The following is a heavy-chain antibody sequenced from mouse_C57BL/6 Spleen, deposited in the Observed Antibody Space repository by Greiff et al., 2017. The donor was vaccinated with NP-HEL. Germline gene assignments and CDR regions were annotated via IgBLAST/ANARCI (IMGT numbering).Heavy chain of an antibody. V-gene: IGHV5-6*02. D-gene: IGHD3-2*02. CDR3: ARQGTAQATPFAY. Sequence: EVMLVESGGDLVKPGGSLKLSCAASGFTFSSYGMSWVRQTPDKRLEWVATISSGGSYTYYPDSVKGRFTISRDNAKNTLYLQMSSLKSEDTAMYYCARQGTAQATPFAYWGQGTLVTVSA. J-gene: IGHJ3*01. CDR1: GFTFSSYG. CDR2: ISSGGSYT.